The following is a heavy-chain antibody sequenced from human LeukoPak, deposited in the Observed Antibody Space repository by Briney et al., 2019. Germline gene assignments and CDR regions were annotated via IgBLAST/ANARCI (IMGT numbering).Heavy chain of an antibody. D-gene: IGHD4-23*01. CDR1: GGTISSYA. CDR2: IIPIFGTA. Sequence: SVKVSCKASGGTISSYAISWVRQAPGQGLEWMGRIIPIFGTANYAQKFQGRVTITTDESTSTAYMELSSLRSEDTAVYYCARAGVNDYGGKSLAFDIWGQGTMVTVSS. J-gene: IGHJ3*02. CDR3: ARAGVNDYGGKSLAFDI. V-gene: IGHV1-69*05.